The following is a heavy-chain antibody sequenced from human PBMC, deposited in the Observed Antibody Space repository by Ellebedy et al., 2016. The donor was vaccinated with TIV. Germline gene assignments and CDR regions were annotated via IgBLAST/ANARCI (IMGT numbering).Heavy chain of an antibody. V-gene: IGHV3-49*03. CDR1: GFTFGDYA. Sequence: GESLKISCTASGFTFGDYAMSWFRQAPGKGLEWVGFIRSKAYGGTTEYAASVKGRFTISRDDSKNSLYLQLNSLKTEDTAMYYCARHEKISGYPDAFDIWGQGTMVTVSS. J-gene: IGHJ3*02. D-gene: IGHD3-22*01. CDR3: ARHEKISGYPDAFDI. CDR2: IRSKAYGGTT.